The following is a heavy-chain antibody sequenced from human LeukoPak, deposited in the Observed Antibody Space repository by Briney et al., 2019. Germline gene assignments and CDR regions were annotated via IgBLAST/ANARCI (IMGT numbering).Heavy chain of an antibody. CDR1: GYTFTSYG. CDR3: ARGYCSGGSCYFDY. D-gene: IGHD2-15*01. CDR2: ISAYNGNT. J-gene: IGHJ4*02. Sequence: ASVKASCKASGYTFTSYGISWVRQAPGQGLEWMGWISAYNGNTNYARKLQGRVTMTTDTSTSTAYMELRSLRSDDTAVYYCARGYCSGGSCYFDYWGQGTLVTVSS. V-gene: IGHV1-18*01.